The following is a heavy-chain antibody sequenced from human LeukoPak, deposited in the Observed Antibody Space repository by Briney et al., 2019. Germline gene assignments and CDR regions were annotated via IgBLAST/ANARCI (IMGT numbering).Heavy chain of an antibody. V-gene: IGHV4-59*12. CDR1: GGSINSYY. D-gene: IGHD3-22*01. Sequence: PSETLSLTCTVSGGSINSYYWSWIRQPPGKGLEWIGYIHYSGPTNYNPSLKSRVTISVDTSKNQFSLKLSSVTAADTAVYYCARGDNDKRLFRDYWGQGNLVTVSS. J-gene: IGHJ4*02. CDR2: IHYSGPT. CDR3: ARGDNDKRLFRDY.